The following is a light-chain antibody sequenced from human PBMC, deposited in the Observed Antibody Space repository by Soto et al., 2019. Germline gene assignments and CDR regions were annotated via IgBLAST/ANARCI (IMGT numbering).Light chain of an antibody. CDR2: GAS. CDR1: QSVSSN. CDR3: HQYGSSPWT. V-gene: IGKV3-15*01. J-gene: IGKJ1*01. Sequence: EIVMTQSPATLSVSPGERATLSCGASQSVSSNLAWYQQKPGQAPRLLIYGASTRATGIPARFSGSGSGTEFTLTISSLQPEDFAVYFCHQYGSSPWTFGQGTKVDI.